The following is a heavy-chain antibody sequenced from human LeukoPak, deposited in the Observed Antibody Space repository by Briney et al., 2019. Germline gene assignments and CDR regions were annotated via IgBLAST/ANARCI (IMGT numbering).Heavy chain of an antibody. J-gene: IGHJ4*02. V-gene: IGHV1-24*01. Sequence: ASVTVSCRVSGYTLTELSMHWVRQAPGKGLEWMGGFDPEDGETIYAQKFQGRVTMTEDTSTDTAYMELSSLRSEDTAVYYCAILYRGYSYGRSSYFDYWGQGTLVTVSS. CDR2: FDPEDGET. CDR1: GYTLTELS. D-gene: IGHD5-18*01. CDR3: AILYRGYSYGRSSYFDY.